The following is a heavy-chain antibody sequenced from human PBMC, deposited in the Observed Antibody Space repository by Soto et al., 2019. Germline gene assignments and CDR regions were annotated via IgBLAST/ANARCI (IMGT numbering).Heavy chain of an antibody. CDR2: ISSSSSTI. D-gene: IGHD6-19*01. J-gene: IGHJ6*03. CDR3: ARVRAGLRYYYYYMDV. CDR1: GFTFSSYS. Sequence: EVQLVASGGGLVQPGGSLRLSCAASGFTFSSYSMNWVRQAPGKGLEWVSYISSSSSTIYYADSVKGRFTISRDNAKNSLYLQMNSLRAEDTAVYYCARVRAGLRYYYYYMDVWGKGTTVTVSS. V-gene: IGHV3-48*01.